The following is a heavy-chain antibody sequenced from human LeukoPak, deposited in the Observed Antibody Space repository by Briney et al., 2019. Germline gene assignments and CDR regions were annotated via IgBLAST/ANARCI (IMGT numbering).Heavy chain of an antibody. CDR1: GGSISSGDKY. D-gene: IGHD1-1*01. CDR3: ARDWQLVD. Sequence: SETLSLTCAVSGGSISSGDKYWSWIRQPLGKGLEWIGNVHYSGTTSYNSSLTSRLSMSVDRSKNQFSLRLSSVTAADTAVYYCARDWQLVDWGQGTLVTVSS. CDR2: VHYSGTT. V-gene: IGHV4-30-4*01. J-gene: IGHJ4*02.